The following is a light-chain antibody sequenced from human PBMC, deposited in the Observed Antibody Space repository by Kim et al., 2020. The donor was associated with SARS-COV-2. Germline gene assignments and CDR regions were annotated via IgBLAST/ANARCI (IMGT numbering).Light chain of an antibody. CDR3: QQYGSSPLT. V-gene: IGKV3-20*01. CDR2: GAS. Sequence: SPGERATLSCRASQSVSSTYLAWYQQKPGQAPRLLIYGASSRATGIPDRFSGSGSGTDLLSPSGDWSLKIFAVYYCQQYGSSPLTFGGGTKVDIK. CDR1: QSVSSTY. J-gene: IGKJ4*01.